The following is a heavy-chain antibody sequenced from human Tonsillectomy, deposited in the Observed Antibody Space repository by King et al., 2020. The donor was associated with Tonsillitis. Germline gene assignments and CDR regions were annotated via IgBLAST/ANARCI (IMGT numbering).Heavy chain of an antibody. V-gene: IGHV1-69*01. CDR2: INPIFGTT. CDR3: AREDSDNYGFYRGIAATDLRHPVAH. Sequence: QLVQSGAEVKKPGSSVKVSCKASGGTFSTYGIDWVRQAPGHGLEWMGGINPIFGTTNYAQKFQGRVTITADASTNTAYMELSSLRSEDTAVYYCAREDSDNYGFYRGIAATDLRHPVAHWGQGTPVTVSS. J-gene: IGHJ4*02. D-gene: IGHD6-13*01. CDR1: GGTFSTYG.